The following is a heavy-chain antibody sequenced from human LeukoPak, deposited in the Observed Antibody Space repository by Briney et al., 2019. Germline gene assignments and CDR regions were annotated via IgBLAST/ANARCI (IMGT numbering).Heavy chain of an antibody. V-gene: IGHV1-69*13. CDR1: GGTFSSYA. D-gene: IGHD6-19*01. Sequence: SVKVSCKASGGTFSSYAISWVRQAPGQGLEWMGGIIPIFGTANYAQKFQGRVTITADESTSTAYMELSSLRSEDTAVYYCARPNSGWSYYFDYWGQGTLATVSS. CDR2: IIPIFGTA. J-gene: IGHJ4*02. CDR3: ARPNSGWSYYFDY.